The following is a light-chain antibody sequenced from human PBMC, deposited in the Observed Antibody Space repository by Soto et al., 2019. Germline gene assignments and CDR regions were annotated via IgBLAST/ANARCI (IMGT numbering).Light chain of an antibody. CDR1: QSVSSN. V-gene: IGKV3-15*01. CDR2: GAA. CDR3: QQYNSWPLT. Sequence: EKVMTQSPATLSVSPGERATLSCRASQSVSSNLAWYQQKPGQAPRLLIYGAATRATGIPARFSGSGSGTEFTLTISSPQSEDSAVYYCQQYNSWPLTFGQGTKVEIK. J-gene: IGKJ1*01.